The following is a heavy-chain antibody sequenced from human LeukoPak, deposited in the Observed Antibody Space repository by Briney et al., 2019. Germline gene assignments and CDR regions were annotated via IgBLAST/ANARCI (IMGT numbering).Heavy chain of an antibody. J-gene: IGHJ4*02. D-gene: IGHD3-9*01. CDR3: ARVGVRLRYAPSFDY. V-gene: IGHV4-4*07. Sequence: SETLSLTCTVSSVSISSYYWSWIRQPAGKGLEWIGRIYNSGSTNYSPSLKSRVTMSVDTSKKQFSLRLSSVTAADAAVYYCARVGVRLRYAPSFDYWGQGTLVTVSS. CDR1: SVSISSYY. CDR2: IYNSGST.